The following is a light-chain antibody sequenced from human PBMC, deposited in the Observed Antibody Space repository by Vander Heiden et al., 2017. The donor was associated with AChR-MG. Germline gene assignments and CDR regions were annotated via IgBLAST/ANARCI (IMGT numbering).Light chain of an antibody. CDR2: WAA. Sequence: DIVWTQSPDSMAVSLAERATINSKSSQSILYSSSNKDYLSWYQQKPGQPPKLLIYWAASRESGVPDRFSGSGSGTDFTLTISSLQAEDVAVYYWQHNHSTPRTFGQGTRLEIK. V-gene: IGKV4-1*01. CDR3: QHNHSTPRT. CDR1: QSILYSSSNKDY. J-gene: IGKJ5*01.